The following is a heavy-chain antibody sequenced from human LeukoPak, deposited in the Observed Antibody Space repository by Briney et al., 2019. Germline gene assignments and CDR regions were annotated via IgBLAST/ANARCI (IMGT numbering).Heavy chain of an antibody. D-gene: IGHD4-17*01. V-gene: IGHV3-30-3*01. CDR3: AREDMTTVTTQWAFDI. J-gene: IGHJ3*02. Sequence: PGRSLRLSCAASGFTFSSYAMHWVRQAPGKGLEWVAVISYDGSIQYYADSVKGRFTISRDNSKNTLYLQMNSLRAEDTAVYYCAREDMTTVTTQWAFDIWGQGSMVTVSS. CDR1: GFTFSSYA. CDR2: ISYDGSIQ.